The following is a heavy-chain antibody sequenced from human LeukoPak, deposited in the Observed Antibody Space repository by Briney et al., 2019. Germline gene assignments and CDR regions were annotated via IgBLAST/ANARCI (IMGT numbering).Heavy chain of an antibody. CDR1: GFTFSSYE. D-gene: IGHD1-26*01. J-gene: IGHJ4*02. CDR2: ISSSGSTI. CDR3: ARDGRYSGSYDY. V-gene: IGHV3-48*03. Sequence: PGGSLRLSCAASGFTFSSYEMNWVRQAPGKGLEWVSYISSSGSTIYYAGSVKGRFTISRDNAKNSLYLQMNSLRAEDTAVYFCARDGRYSGSYDYWGQGTLVTVSS.